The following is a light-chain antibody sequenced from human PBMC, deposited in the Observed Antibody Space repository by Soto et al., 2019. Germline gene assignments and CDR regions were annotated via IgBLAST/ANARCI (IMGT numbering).Light chain of an antibody. CDR3: QDWGTGGV. CDR1: SGHSDYA. V-gene: IGLV4-69*01. J-gene: IGLJ3*02. Sequence: QSVLTQSPSASASPGASVKLTCTLSSGHSDYAIAWHQQQPAKGPRYFMKVTSDGSHTKGDGIPDRFSGSSSGADRYLTISSLRSDDEADYYCQDWGTGGVFGGGTKLTVL. CDR2: VTSDGSH.